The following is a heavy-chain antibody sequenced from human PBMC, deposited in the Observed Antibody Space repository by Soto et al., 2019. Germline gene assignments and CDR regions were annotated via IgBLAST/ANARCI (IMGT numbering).Heavy chain of an antibody. J-gene: IGHJ4*02. V-gene: IGHV3-23*01. CDR2: ISGSGGST. CDR1: GFTFSSYA. CDR3: AKGGGYSGYY. D-gene: IGHD5-12*01. Sequence: EVQLLESGGGLVQHGGSLRLSCAASGFTFSSYAMSWVRQSPGKGLEWGSAISGSGGSTYYADSVKGRFTISRDNSKNTLYLKMNSLRAEDTAVYHCAKGGGYSGYYWGQGTLVTVSS.